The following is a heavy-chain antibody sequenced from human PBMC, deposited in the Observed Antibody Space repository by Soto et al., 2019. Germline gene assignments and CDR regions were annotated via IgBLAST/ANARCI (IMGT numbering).Heavy chain of an antibody. CDR3: AKEPVGPDWYFDL. CDR1: GFTYSKYT. J-gene: IGHJ2*01. V-gene: IGHV3-30-3*01. Sequence: GGSLRLSCAASGFTYSKYTMHWVRQAPGKGLEWVAAISHDGSNKYYADSVKGRFTVSRDNSKNTLYLQMNSLRAEDTAVYNCAKEPVGPDWYFDLWGRGTLVTVSS. CDR2: ISHDGSNK.